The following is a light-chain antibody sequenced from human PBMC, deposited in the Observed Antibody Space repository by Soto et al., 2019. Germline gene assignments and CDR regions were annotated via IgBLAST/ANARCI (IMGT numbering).Light chain of an antibody. CDR2: DAS. CDR1: QSVRNY. J-gene: IGKJ3*01. Sequence: EIVLTQSPATVSVSPGESATLSCRASQSVRNYLAWYQQKPGQAPRLLICDASNRATGIPSRFSGSGSGTYFTLTISSLEPEDFAVYYCQQRSNAPPGTFGPGTRVDL. V-gene: IGKV3-11*01. CDR3: QQRSNAPPGT.